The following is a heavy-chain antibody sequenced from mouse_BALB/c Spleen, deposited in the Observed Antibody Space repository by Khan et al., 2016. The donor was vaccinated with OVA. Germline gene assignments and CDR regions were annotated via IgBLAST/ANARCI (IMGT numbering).Heavy chain of an antibody. CDR3: ARDYWFAY. V-gene: IGHV5-6-5*01. Sequence: QLEESGGGLVKPGGSLKLSCAASGFTFRNYAMSWVRQSPEKRLEWVASISSGDSTYYPDSVKGRFTISRDNARNILYLQMSSLRSEDTAMYYCARDYWFAYWGQGTLVTVSA. CDR2: ISSGDST. CDR1: GFTFRNYA. J-gene: IGHJ3*01.